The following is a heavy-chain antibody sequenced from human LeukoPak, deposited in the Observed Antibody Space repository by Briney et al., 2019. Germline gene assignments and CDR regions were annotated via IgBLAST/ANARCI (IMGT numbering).Heavy chain of an antibody. CDR3: AKYQTTVTEFDY. D-gene: IGHD4-17*01. CDR1: GFTFSSYS. Sequence: GGSLRLSCAASGFTFSSYSMNWVRQAPGKGLEWVSSISSSSSYIYYADSVKGRFTISRDNAKNSLYLQMNSLRAEHTAVYYCAKYQTTVTEFDYWGQGTLVTVSS. V-gene: IGHV3-21*01. CDR2: ISSSSSYI. J-gene: IGHJ4*02.